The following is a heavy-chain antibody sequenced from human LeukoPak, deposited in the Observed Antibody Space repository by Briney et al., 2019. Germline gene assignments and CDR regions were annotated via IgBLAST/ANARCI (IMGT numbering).Heavy chain of an antibody. CDR2: ISYDGSNK. V-gene: IGHV3-30*18. CDR1: GFTFSCYG. CDR3: AKGTRIYMYSSSWYDY. D-gene: IGHD6-13*01. Sequence: GGSLRLSCAASGFTFSCYGMHWVRQAPGKGLEWVAVISYDGSNKYYADSVKGRFTISRDNSKNTLYLQMNSLRAEDTAVYYCAKGTRIYMYSSSWYDYWGQGTLVTVSS. J-gene: IGHJ4*02.